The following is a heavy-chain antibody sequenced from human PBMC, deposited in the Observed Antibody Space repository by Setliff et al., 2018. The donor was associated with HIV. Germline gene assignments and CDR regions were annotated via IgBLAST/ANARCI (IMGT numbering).Heavy chain of an antibody. J-gene: IGHJ5*01. V-gene: IGHV3-30*02. Sequence: QPGGSLRLSCAASGFTFDDYAMSWVRQAPGKGLEWVAFIRYDGSNKYYADSVKGRFTISRDNSRSTLYLQMNNLRAEDTAVYHCAKSALLWFGTSNWFDSWGQGTLVTVSS. CDR1: GFTFDDYA. CDR3: AKSALLWFGTSNWFDS. D-gene: IGHD3-10*01. CDR2: IRYDGSNK.